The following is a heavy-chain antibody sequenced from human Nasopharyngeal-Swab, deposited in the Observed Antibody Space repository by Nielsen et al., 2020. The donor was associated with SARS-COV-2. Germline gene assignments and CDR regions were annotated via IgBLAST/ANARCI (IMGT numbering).Heavy chain of an antibody. J-gene: IGHJ2*01. CDR3: ARGGTSYYYDSSGYPNWYFDL. D-gene: IGHD3-22*01. V-gene: IGHV1-18*01. Sequence: ASVKVSCKASGYTFTSYGISWVRQAPGQGLEWMGWISAYNGNTNYAQKFQGRVTMTRNTSISTAYMELSSLRSEDTAVYYCARGGTSYYYDSSGYPNWYFDLWGRGTLVTVSS. CDR2: ISAYNGNT. CDR1: GYTFTSYG.